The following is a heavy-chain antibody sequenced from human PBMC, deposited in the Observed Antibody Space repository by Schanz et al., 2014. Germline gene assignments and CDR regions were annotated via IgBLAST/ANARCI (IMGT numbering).Heavy chain of an antibody. CDR1: GDTLSSYG. V-gene: IGHV1-69*04. J-gene: IGHJ5*02. CDR2: IIPNLGSA. D-gene: IGHD3-3*01. CDR3: ARGNTIFGVVILGWLDP. Sequence: QVQLVQSGAEVKKPGSSVTVSCKASGDTLSSYGISWVRQAPGQGLEWMGRIIPNLGSANYAQKFQGRVTITADKSTSTVXMELSSLRSEDTAIYYCARGNTIFGVVILGWLDPWGQGTLVTVSS.